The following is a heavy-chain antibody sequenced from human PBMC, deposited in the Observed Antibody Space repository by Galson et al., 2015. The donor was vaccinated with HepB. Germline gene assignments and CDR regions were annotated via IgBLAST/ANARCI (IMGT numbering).Heavy chain of an antibody. CDR3: ARGRTDGMDV. CDR2: ISYDGNNK. CDR1: GLTFSSYA. Sequence: SLRLSCATSGLTFSSYAMHWVRQAPGKGLEWVTVISYDGNNKYYADSVKGRFTISRDNSKNTLYVQMNSLRADDTAVYYCARGRTDGMDVWGQGTTVTVSS. V-gene: IGHV3-30*04. J-gene: IGHJ6*02. D-gene: IGHD4-17*01.